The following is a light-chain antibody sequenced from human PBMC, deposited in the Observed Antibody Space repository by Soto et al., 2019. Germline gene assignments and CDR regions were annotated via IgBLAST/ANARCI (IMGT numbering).Light chain of an antibody. CDR3: LQHNSYPLT. J-gene: IGKJ4*01. Sequence: EIVMTQSPATLSVSPGERVRLSCRASQSIYDKLAWYQQKPGQTPRLLIYDASTRATGISGSFSGSGSGTEFTLTISSLQSEDFAVYYCLQHNSYPLTFGGGTKVDIK. CDR2: DAS. CDR1: QSIYDK. V-gene: IGKV3-15*01.